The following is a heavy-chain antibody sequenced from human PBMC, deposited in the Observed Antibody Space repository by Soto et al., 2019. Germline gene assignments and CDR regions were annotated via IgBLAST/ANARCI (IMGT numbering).Heavy chain of an antibody. V-gene: IGHV1-18*01. CDR2: ISAYNANA. CDR1: GYTFRNFG. J-gene: IGHJ4*02. Sequence: QIQLLQSGAEVKKPGASVKVTCKASGYTFRNFGISWVRQAPGQGLEWMGWISAYNANANYPQKFQGRLIMTADTSTSTAYMELRSLRSDDTAVYYCARENRYFDYWGQGTLVTVSS. CDR3: ARENRYFDY.